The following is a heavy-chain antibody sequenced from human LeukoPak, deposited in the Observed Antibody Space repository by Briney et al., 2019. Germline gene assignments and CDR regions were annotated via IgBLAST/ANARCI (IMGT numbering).Heavy chain of an antibody. Sequence: ASVKVSCKASGYTFTGYYMHWVRQAPGQGLEWMGWISAYNGNTNYAQKLQGRVTMTTDTSTSTAYMELRSLRSDDTAVYYCARDQVEKARSFDPWGQGTLVTVSS. CDR1: GYTFTGYY. CDR3: ARDQVEKARSFDP. V-gene: IGHV1-18*04. J-gene: IGHJ5*02. CDR2: ISAYNGNT.